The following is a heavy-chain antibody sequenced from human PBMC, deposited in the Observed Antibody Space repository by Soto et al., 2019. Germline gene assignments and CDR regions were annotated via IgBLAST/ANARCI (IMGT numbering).Heavy chain of an antibody. V-gene: IGHV3-30-3*01. CDR2: ISYEGSNK. D-gene: IGHD6-6*01. J-gene: IGHJ4*02. Sequence: QVQLVESGGGVVQPGRSLRLSCAASGFTFSSYTMRWVRQAPGKGLEWVALISYEGSNKFYADSVQGRFTISRDNSKSTLDLQMNSLRPEDTAVYYCARGGEYSSPSVDFWGQGTLVTVSS. CDR3: ARGGEYSSPSVDF. CDR1: GFTFSSYT.